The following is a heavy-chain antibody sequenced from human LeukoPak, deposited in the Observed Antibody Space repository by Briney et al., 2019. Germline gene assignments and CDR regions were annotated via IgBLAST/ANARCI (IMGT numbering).Heavy chain of an antibody. Sequence: PGGSLRLSCAASGFTFSSYAMSWVRQAPGKGLEWVSAISGSGGSTYYADSVKGRFTISRDNSKNTLYLQMNSLRAEDTAVYYCAKVTFPYYYDSSGYSYYFDHWGQGTLVTVSS. D-gene: IGHD3-22*01. CDR1: GFTFSSYA. CDR3: AKVTFPYYYDSSGYSYYFDH. V-gene: IGHV3-23*01. CDR2: ISGSGGST. J-gene: IGHJ4*02.